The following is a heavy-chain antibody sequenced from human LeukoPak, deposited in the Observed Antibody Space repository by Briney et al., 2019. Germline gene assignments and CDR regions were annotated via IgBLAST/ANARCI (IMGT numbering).Heavy chain of an antibody. CDR1: GFTFSSYA. D-gene: IGHD5-12*01. V-gene: IGHV3-23*01. CDR2: ISGSGGST. J-gene: IGHJ4*02. Sequence: GGSLRLSGAASGFTFSSYAMSWVRQAPGKGLEWVSAISGSGGSTYYAASVKGRFTSSRDNPKNTLYLQMNGLRVEDTAVYYCAKDMQTWPRFPDYWGQGTLVTVSS. CDR3: AKDMQTWPRFPDY.